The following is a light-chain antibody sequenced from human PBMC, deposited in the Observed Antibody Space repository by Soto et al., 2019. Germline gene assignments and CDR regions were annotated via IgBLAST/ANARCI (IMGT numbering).Light chain of an antibody. J-gene: IGKJ1*01. Sequence: DIQMTQSPSTLSGSEGDRVTITCRASQTISSWLAWYKQKPGKAPKLLIYKASTLKSGVPSRFSGSGSGTEFTLTISSLQPDDFATYYCQHYYSYSEAFGQGTKVELK. V-gene: IGKV1-5*03. CDR2: KAS. CDR1: QTISSW. CDR3: QHYYSYSEA.